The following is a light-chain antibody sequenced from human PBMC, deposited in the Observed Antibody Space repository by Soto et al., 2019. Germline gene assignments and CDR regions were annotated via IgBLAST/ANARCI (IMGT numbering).Light chain of an antibody. Sequence: EIVMTQSPATLSLSPGERATLSCRASQSVTVNLAWYQQKPGQAPRLLIYRASTRATGIPARFSGGGSGTEFTLTISSLQSEDFAVYICQQYNDWPPRWTFGQGTKGEIK. CDR1: QSVTVN. CDR3: QQYNDWPPRWT. J-gene: IGKJ1*01. CDR2: RAS. V-gene: IGKV3-15*01.